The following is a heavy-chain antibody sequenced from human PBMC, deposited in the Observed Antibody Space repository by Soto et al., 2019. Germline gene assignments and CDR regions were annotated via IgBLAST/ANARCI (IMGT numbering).Heavy chain of an antibody. V-gene: IGHV3-30*18. CDR1: GFTFSSYG. Sequence: GGSLRLSCAASGFTFSSYGMHWVRQAPGKGLEWVAVISYDGSNKYYADSVKGRFTISRDNSKNTLYLQMNSLRAEDTAVYYCEKKAWEPLRGLVYLDYWGQGTLVTVSS. J-gene: IGHJ4*01. CDR2: ISYDGSNK. CDR3: EKKAWEPLRGLVYLDY. D-gene: IGHD1-26*01.